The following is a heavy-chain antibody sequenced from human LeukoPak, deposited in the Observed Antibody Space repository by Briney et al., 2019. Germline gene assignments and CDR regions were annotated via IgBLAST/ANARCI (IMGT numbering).Heavy chain of an antibody. CDR3: ARDRGSNYYYYYMDV. J-gene: IGHJ6*03. Sequence: GASVKVSCKASGGTFSSYAISWVRQAPGQGLEWMGGIIPIFGTANYAQKFQGRVTITADKSTSTAYMELSRLRSDDTAVYYCARDRGSNYYYYYMDVWGKGTTVTVSS. D-gene: IGHD4-11*01. V-gene: IGHV1-69*06. CDR1: GGTFSSYA. CDR2: IIPIFGTA.